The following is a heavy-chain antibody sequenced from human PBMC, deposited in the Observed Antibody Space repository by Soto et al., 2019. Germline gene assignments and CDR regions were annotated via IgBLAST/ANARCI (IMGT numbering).Heavy chain of an antibody. D-gene: IGHD6-13*01. CDR2: IILIFGTA. J-gene: IGHJ6*02. V-gene: IGHV1-69*13. CDR3: ARDRSESSSWPTYYYYGMDV. Sequence: SVKVSCKASGGTFSSYAISWVRQAPGQGLEWMGGIILIFGTANYAQKFQGRVTITADESTSTAYMELSSLRSEDTAVYYCARDRSESSSWPTYYYYGMDVWGQGTTVTVSS. CDR1: GGTFSSYA.